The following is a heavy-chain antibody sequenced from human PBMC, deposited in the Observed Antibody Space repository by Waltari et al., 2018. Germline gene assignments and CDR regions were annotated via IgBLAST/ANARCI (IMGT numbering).Heavy chain of an antibody. V-gene: IGHV3-30*01. J-gene: IGHJ4*02. Sequence: QVQMVESGGGVVQPGRSLRLSCAASGFTFRSYTIHWVRQAPGKGLEWVALMSYDGSSKYYADSVKGRFTVSRDNSKNTVYLQLNSLRVEDTAVYYCAREDICRSTTCYTLDYWGLGTLVTVSS. CDR3: AREDICRSTTCYTLDY. CDR1: GFTFRSYT. D-gene: IGHD2-2*02. CDR2: MSYDGSSK.